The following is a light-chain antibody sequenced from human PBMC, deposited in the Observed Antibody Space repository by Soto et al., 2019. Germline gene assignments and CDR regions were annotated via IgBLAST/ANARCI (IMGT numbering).Light chain of an antibody. J-gene: IGKJ2*01. CDR3: QQYGSSPWT. CDR1: QSVSSSY. V-gene: IGKV3-20*01. Sequence: ENVLTQSPGTLSLSPGERATLSCRASQSVSSSYLAWYQQKPGQAPRLLIFGAYSRAIGIPDRFSGSGSGTDFTLTISRLEPEDFAVYYCQQYGSSPWTFGQGTKLEIK. CDR2: GAY.